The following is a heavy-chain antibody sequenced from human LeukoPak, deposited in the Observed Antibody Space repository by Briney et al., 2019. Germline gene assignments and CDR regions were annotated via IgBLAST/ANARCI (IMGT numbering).Heavy chain of an antibody. V-gene: IGHV3-9*01. CDR2: ISWNSGSI. CDR1: GFTFDDYA. D-gene: IGHD5-24*01. J-gene: IGHJ6*02. Sequence: PGRSLRLSCAASGFTFDDYAMHWVRQAPGKGLEWVSGISWNSGSIGYADSVKGRFTISRDNAKNSLYLQMNSLRAEGTALYYCAKTIFREGGYYYYGMDVWGQGTTVTVSS. CDR3: AKTIFREGGYYYYGMDV.